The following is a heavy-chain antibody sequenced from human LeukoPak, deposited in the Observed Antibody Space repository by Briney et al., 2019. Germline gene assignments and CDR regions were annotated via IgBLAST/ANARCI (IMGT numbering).Heavy chain of an antibody. Sequence: SVKVSCKASGGTFSSYAISWVRQAPGQGLEWMGGIIPIFGTANYAQKFQGRVTITTDESTSTAYMELSSLRSADTAVYYCAGYSGYEDYYYYMDVWGKGTTVTVSS. V-gene: IGHV1-69*05. D-gene: IGHD5-12*01. CDR2: IIPIFGTA. J-gene: IGHJ6*03. CDR1: GGTFSSYA. CDR3: AGYSGYEDYYYYMDV.